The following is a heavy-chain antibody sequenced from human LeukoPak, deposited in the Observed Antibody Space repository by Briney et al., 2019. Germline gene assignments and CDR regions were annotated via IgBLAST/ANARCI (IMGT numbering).Heavy chain of an antibody. J-gene: IGHJ4*02. CDR3: STYGGGAG. CDR2: ITGNADGGTT. D-gene: IGHD3-10*01. CDR1: GFTFAPAW. Sequence: GGSLRLSCAASGFTFAPAWTSWVRQAPGKGLEWLGRITGNADGGTTDYAAPVKGRFTISSDDSKDMAYLQRNSLQSEDAAMYYCSTYGGGAGWGQGTLVTVSS. V-gene: IGHV3-15*01.